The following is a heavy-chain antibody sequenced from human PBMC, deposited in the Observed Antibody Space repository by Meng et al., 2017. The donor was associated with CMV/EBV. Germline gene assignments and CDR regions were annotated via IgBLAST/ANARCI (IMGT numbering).Heavy chain of an antibody. D-gene: IGHD3-9*01. Sequence: SVKVSCKASGYTFTGYDINWVRQATGQGLEWMGRIIPILGIANYAQKFQGRVTITADKSTSTAYMELSSLRSEDTAVYYCAREGIRYFDWLLPGYYFDYWGQGTLVTVSS. V-gene: IGHV1-69*04. CDR2: IIPILGIA. CDR3: AREGIRYFDWLLPGYYFDY. CDR1: GYTFTGYD. J-gene: IGHJ4*02.